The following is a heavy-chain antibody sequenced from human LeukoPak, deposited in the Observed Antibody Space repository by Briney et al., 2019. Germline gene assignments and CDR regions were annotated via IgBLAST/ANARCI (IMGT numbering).Heavy chain of an antibody. CDR1: GGSLRPYY. CDR2: IYYSGST. D-gene: IGHD6-13*01. Sequence: SETLSLTCTVSGGSLRPYYWTWIRQPPGKGLEWIGYIYYSGSTNYNPSLKSRVTISVDTSKNQFSLKLSSVTAADTAVYYCARVAVEAAAGPNFDYWGQGTLVTVSS. V-gene: IGHV4-59*01. J-gene: IGHJ4*02. CDR3: ARVAVEAAAGPNFDY.